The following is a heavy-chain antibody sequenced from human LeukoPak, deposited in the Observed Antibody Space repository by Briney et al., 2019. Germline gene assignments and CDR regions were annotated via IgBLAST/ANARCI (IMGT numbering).Heavy chain of an antibody. D-gene: IGHD2-15*01. Sequence: GGSLRLSCVGSGFTFSDAWMSWVRQAPGKGLEWVGRIKSKSDGGTIDYAAPVKGRLTISRDDSRNTLYLQMNSLKTEDTAVYYCTTRRQDGWWGQGTLVTVS. CDR3: TTRRQDGW. J-gene: IGHJ4*02. CDR2: IKSKSDGGTI. V-gene: IGHV3-15*01. CDR1: GFTFSDAW.